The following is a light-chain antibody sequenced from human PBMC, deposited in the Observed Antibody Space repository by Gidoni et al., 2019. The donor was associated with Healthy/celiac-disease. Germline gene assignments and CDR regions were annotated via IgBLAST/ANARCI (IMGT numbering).Light chain of an antibody. V-gene: IGLV2-14*01. Sequence: QSALTQPASVSGSPGQSLTISCTGTSSDVGGYNYVSWYQQQPGKAPKLMIYEVSKRPSGVSNRFSGSKSGNTASLTISGLQAEDEADYYCSSYTSSSTPVFGGGTKLTVL. CDR2: EVS. J-gene: IGLJ3*02. CDR3: SSYTSSSTPV. CDR1: SSDVGGYNY.